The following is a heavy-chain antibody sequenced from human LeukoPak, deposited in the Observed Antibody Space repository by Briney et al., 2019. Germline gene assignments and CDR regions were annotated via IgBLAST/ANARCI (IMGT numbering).Heavy chain of an antibody. V-gene: IGHV3-30*03. CDR2: ISYDESKK. CDR3: ARDRIGGTVGSMDV. D-gene: IGHD3/OR15-3a*01. CDR1: GFTFSSYD. J-gene: IGHJ6*02. Sequence: QSGGSLRLSCAASGFTFSSYDMHWVRQAPGKGLEWVAIISYDESKKYYADSVKGRFTISRDISKNTLYLQMNSLRAEDTAVFYCARDRIGGTVGSMDVWGQGTTVTVSS.